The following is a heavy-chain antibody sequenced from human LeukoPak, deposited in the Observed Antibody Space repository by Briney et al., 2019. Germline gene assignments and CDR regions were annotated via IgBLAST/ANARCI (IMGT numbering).Heavy chain of an antibody. V-gene: IGHV3-23*01. CDR1: GFTFSSYV. CDR2: ITGSGRDT. Sequence: GGSLRLSCVASGFTFSSYVMNWVRQAPGKRLEWVSSITGSGRDTYYAGSVKGRITISRDNSRNTLYLQMNSLRAEDTALYYCAKGTLGSCSGVTCYDFDNWGQGTLVTVSS. J-gene: IGHJ4*02. CDR3: AKGTLGSCSGVTCYDFDN. D-gene: IGHD2-8*02.